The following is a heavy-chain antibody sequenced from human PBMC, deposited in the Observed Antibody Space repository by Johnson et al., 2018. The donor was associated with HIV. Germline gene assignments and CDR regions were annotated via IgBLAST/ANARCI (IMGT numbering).Heavy chain of an antibody. Sequence: VQLVESGGGLIQPGGSLRLSCVGSGFTVSSNYMSWVRQAPGKGLEWVSGIGTAGDTYYPGSVKGRFTISRENAKNSLYLQMNSLRAGDTAVYYCAREGDYVWGPGKVSDIWGQGTMVTVSS. CDR2: IGTAGDT. D-gene: IGHD3-16*01. J-gene: IGHJ3*02. CDR3: AREGDYVWGPGKVSDI. CDR1: GFTVSSNY. V-gene: IGHV3-13*01.